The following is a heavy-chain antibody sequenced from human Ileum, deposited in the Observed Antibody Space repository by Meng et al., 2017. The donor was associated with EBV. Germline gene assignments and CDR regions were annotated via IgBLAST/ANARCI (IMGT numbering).Heavy chain of an antibody. Sequence: LKEAGPGLVQPPPSLSLLCVIAGDSVSSDKTAWNWIRQSPSRGLEWLGRTYRRSRWYYDYALSVKSRINISPDTSKNQVSLQLNSVTDEDTGIYYCATSRIAKFDRWGQGTLVTVSS. CDR3: ATSRIAKFDR. CDR1: GDSVSSDKTA. V-gene: IGHV6-1*01. CDR2: TYRRSRWYY. J-gene: IGHJ5*02.